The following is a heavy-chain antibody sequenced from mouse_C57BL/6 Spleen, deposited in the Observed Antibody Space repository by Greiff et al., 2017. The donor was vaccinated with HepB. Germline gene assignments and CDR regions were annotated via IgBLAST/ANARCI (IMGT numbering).Heavy chain of an antibody. CDR2: IDPSDSET. D-gene: IGHD1-1*01. V-gene: IGHV1-52*01. Sequence: QVQLQQPGAELVRPGSSVKLSCKASGYTFTSYWMHWVKQRPIQGLEWIGNIDPSDSETHYNQKVKDKATLTVDKSSSTAYMQLSSLTSEDSAVYYCARTFTTVVATRYFDVWGTGTTVTVSS. CDR3: ARTFTTVVATRYFDV. J-gene: IGHJ1*03. CDR1: GYTFTSYW.